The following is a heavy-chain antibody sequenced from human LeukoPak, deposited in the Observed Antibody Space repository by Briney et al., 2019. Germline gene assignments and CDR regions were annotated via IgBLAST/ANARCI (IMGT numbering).Heavy chain of an antibody. Sequence: HPGGSLRLSCAASGFVFSDYSMNWVRQAPGKGLEWVSNIRGSGGGSGSGMYYADSVKGRFTISRDNAKNSLYLQMSSLRAEDTAFYYCARDNNWGFDFWGQGALVTVSS. CDR1: GFVFSDYS. J-gene: IGHJ4*02. V-gene: IGHV3-48*04. D-gene: IGHD7-27*01. CDR2: IRGSGGGSGSGM. CDR3: ARDNNWGFDF.